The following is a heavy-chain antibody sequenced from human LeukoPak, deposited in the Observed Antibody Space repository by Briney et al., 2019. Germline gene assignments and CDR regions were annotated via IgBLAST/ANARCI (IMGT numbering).Heavy chain of an antibody. D-gene: IGHD3-22*01. Sequence: GGSLRLSCAASGFTFSSYGMHWVRQAPGKGLEWVAVIWYDGSSKYYADSVKGRFTISRDNSKNTLYLQMNSLRAEDTAVYYCARETYYYDSSGYYYYYYMDVWGKGPRSPSP. CDR3: ARETYYYDSSGYYYYYYMDV. CDR1: GFTFSSYG. V-gene: IGHV3-33*01. J-gene: IGHJ6*03. CDR2: IWYDGSSK.